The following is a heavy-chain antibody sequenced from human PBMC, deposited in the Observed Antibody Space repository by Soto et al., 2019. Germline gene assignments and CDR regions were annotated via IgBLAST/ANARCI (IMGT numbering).Heavy chain of an antibody. V-gene: IGHV3-74*01. CDR1: GFTFSSYW. CDR2: INSDGSST. D-gene: IGHD6-13*01. CDR3: ARDLGRAAAGTVEY. J-gene: IGHJ4*02. Sequence: PGVSLXLSFAASGFTFSSYWMHWVRQAPGKGLVWVSRINSDGSSTSYADSVKGRFTISRDNAKNTLYLQMNSLRAEDAAVYYCARDLGRAAAGTVEYWGQGTLVTVSS.